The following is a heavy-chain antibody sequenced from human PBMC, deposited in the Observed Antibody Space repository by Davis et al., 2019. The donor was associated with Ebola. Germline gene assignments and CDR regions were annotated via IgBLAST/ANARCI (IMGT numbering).Heavy chain of an antibody. J-gene: IGHJ4*02. Sequence: AASVKVSCKASGYTFTSYGITWVRQAPGQGLEWMGWINPHNGNTNYAQNVQGRVTMTTDTSTSTAYMELGSLRSDDTAVYYCARGGEKSCRGGGCYSSDYWGQGTLVTVSS. V-gene: IGHV1-18*04. CDR1: GYTFTSYG. CDR3: ARGGEKSCRGGGCYSSDY. CDR2: INPHNGNT. D-gene: IGHD2-15*01.